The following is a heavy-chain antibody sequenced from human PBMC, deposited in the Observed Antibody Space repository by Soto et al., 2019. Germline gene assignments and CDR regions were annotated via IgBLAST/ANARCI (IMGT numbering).Heavy chain of an antibody. J-gene: IGHJ6*03. D-gene: IGHD2-2*02. CDR3: AKDIKDCTSASCYNYYYYYMDV. CDR1: GFTFSSYG. CDR2: ISYDGTKK. Sequence: QVQLVESGGGEVQPGRSLRLSCAASGFTFSSYGMHWVRQAPGKGLEWVAVISYDGTKKYYADSVKGRFTFSRDNSKNTLYLQMSRLRAEDTAVYYCAKDIKDCTSASCYNYYYYYMDVWGEGTTVTVSS. V-gene: IGHV3-30*18.